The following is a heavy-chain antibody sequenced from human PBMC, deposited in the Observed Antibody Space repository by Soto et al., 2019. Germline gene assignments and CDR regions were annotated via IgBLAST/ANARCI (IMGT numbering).Heavy chain of an antibody. Sequence: GGSLRLSCAASGFTFSSYAMSWVRQAPGKGLEWVSAISGSGGSTYYAESVKGRFTISRDNSKNTLYLQMNSLRAEDTAVYYCAKGPYIVVVPAAEYYFDYWGQGTLVTVSS. J-gene: IGHJ4*02. CDR1: GFTFSSYA. CDR3: AKGPYIVVVPAAEYYFDY. V-gene: IGHV3-23*01. D-gene: IGHD2-2*01. CDR2: ISGSGGST.